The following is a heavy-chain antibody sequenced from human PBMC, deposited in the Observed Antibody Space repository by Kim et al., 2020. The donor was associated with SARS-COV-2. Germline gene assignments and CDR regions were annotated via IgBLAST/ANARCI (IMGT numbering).Heavy chain of an antibody. Sequence: SETLSLTCAVYGGSFSGYYWSWIRQPPGKGLEWIGEINHSGSTNYNPSLKSRVTISVDTSKNQFSLKLSSVTAADTAVYYCARRAPDYYDILTGFSVGGMDVWGQGTTVTVS. D-gene: IGHD3-9*01. CDR2: INHSGST. CDR3: ARRAPDYYDILTGFSVGGMDV. V-gene: IGHV4-34*01. CDR1: GGSFSGYY. J-gene: IGHJ6*02.